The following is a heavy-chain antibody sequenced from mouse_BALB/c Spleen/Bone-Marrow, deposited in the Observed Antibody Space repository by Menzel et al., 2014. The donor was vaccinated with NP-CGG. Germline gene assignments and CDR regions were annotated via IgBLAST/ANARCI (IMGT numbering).Heavy chain of an antibody. CDR2: IWGDGST. J-gene: IGHJ4*01. D-gene: IGHD2-14*01. CDR1: GFSLTNYG. V-gene: IGHV2-3*01. Sequence: VMLVESGTGLVAPSQSLSITCTVSGFSLTNYGVSWVRQPPGKGLEWLGVIWGDGSTNYHSALISRLSVSKDNSKSQVCLKLNRLQTDDTATYYCAKQDYYRYDYAMDYWGQGISVTVSS. CDR3: AKQDYYRYDYAMDY.